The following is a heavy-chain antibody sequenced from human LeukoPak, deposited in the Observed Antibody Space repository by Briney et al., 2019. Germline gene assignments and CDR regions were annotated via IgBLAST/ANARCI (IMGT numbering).Heavy chain of an antibody. CDR2: ISYDGSNK. D-gene: IGHD3/OR15-3a*01. CDR1: GFTFSSYG. V-gene: IGHV3-30*18. Sequence: PGGSLRLSCAASGFTFSSYGMHWVRQAPGKGLEWVAVISYDGSNKYYADSVKGLFTISRDNSKNTLYLQMNSLRAEDTAVYYCAKSSLTSWDWPNDYWGREPWSPSP. J-gene: IGHJ4*02. CDR3: AKSSLTSWDWPNDY.